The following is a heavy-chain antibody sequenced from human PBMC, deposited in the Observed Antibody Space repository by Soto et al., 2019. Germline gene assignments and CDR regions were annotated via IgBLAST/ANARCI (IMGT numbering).Heavy chain of an antibody. CDR2: IYYSGST. D-gene: IGHD5-12*01. V-gene: IGHV4-30-4*01. J-gene: IGHJ5*02. CDR1: GGSISSGDYY. Sequence: QVQLQESGPGLVKPSQTLSLTCTVSGGSISSGDYYWSWIRQPPGKGLEWIGYIYYSGSTYYNPSLKRQVTISVDTSKNQFSLQLSSVTAADTAVYYCARYGGYEGLRFDPWGQGTLVTVSS. CDR3: ARYGGYEGLRFDP.